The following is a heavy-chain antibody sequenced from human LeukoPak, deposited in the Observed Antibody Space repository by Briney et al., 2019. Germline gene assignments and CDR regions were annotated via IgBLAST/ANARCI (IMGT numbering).Heavy chain of an antibody. V-gene: IGHV3-20*04. CDR2: INWNGHST. CDR3: ARDRVEGGVSAGLFDY. D-gene: IGHD6-13*01. J-gene: IGHJ4*02. CDR1: EFSFDDYG. Sequence: GGSLRLSCAASEFSFDDYGLSWVRQAPGKGLEWVSRINWNGHSTSYADSVKGRFTISRDNAKNSLYLQMTSLGVDDTAVYYCARDRVEGGVSAGLFDYWGQGALVAVSS.